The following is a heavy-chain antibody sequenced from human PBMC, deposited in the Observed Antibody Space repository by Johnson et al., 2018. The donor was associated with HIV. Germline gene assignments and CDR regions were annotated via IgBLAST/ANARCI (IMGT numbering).Heavy chain of an antibody. CDR3: AGDPDFPWAFDV. J-gene: IGHJ3*01. D-gene: IGHD2/OR15-2a*01. CDR2: LLNDGHT. V-gene: IGHV3-30-3*01. Sequence: QVQLVESGGGVVQPGGSLKLSCAASGFTFSNYAMHWVRQAPGKGLEWVAVLLNDGHTDYVDSVKGRFTISSDIFNNTLYLQMNSLRPGDTAVYYCAGDPDFPWAFDVWGQGPMVTVSS. CDR1: GFTFSNYA.